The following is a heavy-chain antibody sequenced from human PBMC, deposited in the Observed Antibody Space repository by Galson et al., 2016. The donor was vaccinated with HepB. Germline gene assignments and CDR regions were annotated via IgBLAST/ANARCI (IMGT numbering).Heavy chain of an antibody. J-gene: IGHJ4*02. CDR1: GGTFSSYG. CDR2: IIPKFAIT. CDR3: ARVHRYYDTPYFFDY. V-gene: IGHV1-69*13. Sequence: SVKVSCKASGGTFSSYGISWVRQAPGQGLEWMGGIIPKFAITHYAQKFQGRVTITADESTSTAYMELSSLRSEDTAVYYCARVHRYYDTPYFFDYWGQGTLVTVSS. D-gene: IGHD3-22*01.